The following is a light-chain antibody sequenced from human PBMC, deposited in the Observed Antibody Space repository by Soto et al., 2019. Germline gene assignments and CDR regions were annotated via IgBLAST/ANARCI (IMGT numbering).Light chain of an antibody. Sequence: DIQMTQSPSSLSASVGDRATITCRASQTISTYLNWYQQKPGKAPSLLIYDASSLLSGGPSRFSSSGSGTDFTPIIASLPPEDFSTYYCRQSDSTPYSFGQGTKVEI. J-gene: IGKJ2*01. CDR1: QTISTY. CDR2: DAS. V-gene: IGKV1-39*01. CDR3: RQSDSTPYS.